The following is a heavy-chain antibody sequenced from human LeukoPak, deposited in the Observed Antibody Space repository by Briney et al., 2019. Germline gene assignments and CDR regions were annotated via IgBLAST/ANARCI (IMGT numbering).Heavy chain of an antibody. CDR1: GYTFTSYG. D-gene: IGHD6-13*01. V-gene: IGHV1-18*01. CDR3: ARDRAAATQDYFDY. J-gene: IGHJ4*02. Sequence: GASVKVSCKASGYTFTSYGIRWVRPAPGQGLAWMGWISAYNGNTNYAQKLQGRVTMTTDTSTSTAYMELRSLRSDDTAVFYCARDRAAATQDYFDYWGQGTLVTVSS. CDR2: ISAYNGNT.